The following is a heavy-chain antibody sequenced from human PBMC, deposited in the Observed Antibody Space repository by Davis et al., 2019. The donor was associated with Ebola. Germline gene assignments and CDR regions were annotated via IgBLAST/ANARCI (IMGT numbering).Heavy chain of an antibody. J-gene: IGHJ4*02. CDR3: AKVRDDY. CDR1: RFTFSSYS. V-gene: IGHV3-21*04. CDR2: ISSSGSYI. Sequence: GGSLRLSCAASRFTFSSYSMNWVRQAPGKGLEWVSSISSSGSYIYYADSVKGRFTVSRDNTKNSLYLQMNSLRAEDTAVYYCAKVRDDYWGQGTLVTVSS.